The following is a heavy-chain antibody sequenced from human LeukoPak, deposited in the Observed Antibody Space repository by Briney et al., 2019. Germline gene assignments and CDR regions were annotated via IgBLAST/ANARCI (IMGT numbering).Heavy chain of an antibody. CDR3: ARGHYDFWSGYSPLGYYYYGMDV. V-gene: IGHV4-34*01. Sequence: SETLSLTCAVYGGSFSGYYWSWIRQPPGKGLEWIGEINHSGSTNYNPSLKSRVTISVDTSKNQFSLKLSSVTAADTAVYYCARGHYDFWSGYSPLGYYYYGMDVWGQGTTVTVSS. D-gene: IGHD3-3*01. J-gene: IGHJ6*02. CDR1: GGSFSGYY. CDR2: INHSGST.